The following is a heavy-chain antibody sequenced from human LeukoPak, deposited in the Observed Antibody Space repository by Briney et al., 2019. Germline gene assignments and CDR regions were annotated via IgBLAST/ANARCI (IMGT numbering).Heavy chain of an antibody. D-gene: IGHD6-13*01. Sequence: QPGRSLRLSCAASGFAFSSYGMHWVRQAPGKGLEWVAVISYDGSNKYYADSGKGRFTISRDNSKNTLYLQMNSLRAEDTAVYYCAKDRNQQHIDYWGQGTLVTVSS. CDR2: ISYDGSNK. V-gene: IGHV3-30*18. CDR3: AKDRNQQHIDY. CDR1: GFAFSSYG. J-gene: IGHJ4*02.